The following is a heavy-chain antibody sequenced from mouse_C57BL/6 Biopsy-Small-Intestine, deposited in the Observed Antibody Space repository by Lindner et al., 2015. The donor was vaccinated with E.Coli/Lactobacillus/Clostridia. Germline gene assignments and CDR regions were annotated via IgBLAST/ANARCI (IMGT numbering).Heavy chain of an antibody. CDR3: VIYGNYPWYFDV. D-gene: IGHD2-1*01. V-gene: IGHV5-17*01. CDR1: GFTFSDYG. Sequence: VQLQESGGGLVKSGGSLKLSCAASGFTFSDYGMHWVRQAPEKGLEWVAYISSGSNSIYYADTVKGRFTISRDNAKNTLFLQMTSLRSEDTAMYYCVIYGNYPWYFDVWGTGTTVTVSS. J-gene: IGHJ1*03. CDR2: ISSGSNSI.